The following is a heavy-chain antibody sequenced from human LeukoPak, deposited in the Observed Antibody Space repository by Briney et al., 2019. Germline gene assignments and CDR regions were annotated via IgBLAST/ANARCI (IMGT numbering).Heavy chain of an antibody. Sequence: PGGSLRLSCGASGFTFSTYAMSWVRQAPGKGLEWVSSISDSGSRTYYTDSVKGRLTVSRDNSKSTLYVQMNSLRAEDTAVYYCAKVRGSGSFPPYYFDSWGQGTLVTVSS. J-gene: IGHJ4*02. D-gene: IGHD3-10*01. CDR3: AKVRGSGSFPPYYFDS. CDR2: ISDSGSRT. V-gene: IGHV3-23*01. CDR1: GFTFSTYA.